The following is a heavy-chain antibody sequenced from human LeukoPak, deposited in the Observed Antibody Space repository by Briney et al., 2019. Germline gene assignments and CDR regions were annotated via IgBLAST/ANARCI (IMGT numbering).Heavy chain of an antibody. CDR3: TAERAAAGRFDY. Sequence: PGGSLRLSCAASGFTFSNAWLSWVRQAPGKGLEWVGRIISKTDGGTIEYAAPVKGRFTISRDDSKNTLYLQMNSLKTEDTAVYYCTAERAAAGRFDYWGQGTLVTVSS. CDR2: IISKTDGGTI. J-gene: IGHJ4*02. V-gene: IGHV3-15*01. CDR1: GFTFSNAW. D-gene: IGHD6-13*01.